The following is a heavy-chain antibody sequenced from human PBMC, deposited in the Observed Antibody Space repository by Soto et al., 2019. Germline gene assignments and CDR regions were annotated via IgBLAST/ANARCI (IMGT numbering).Heavy chain of an antibody. CDR1: GGSINNHY. J-gene: IGHJ4*02. CDR2: VYYNGIT. V-gene: IGHV4-59*11. CDR3: ARVRTGYGYSGPFDY. D-gene: IGHD1-26*01. Sequence: SETLSLTCTVSGGSINNHYWSWIRQPPGKGLEWLGYVYYNGITNYNPSLKSRVTISVDTSKNQFSLKLSSVTAADTAVYYCARVRTGYGYSGPFDYWGQGTLVTVSS.